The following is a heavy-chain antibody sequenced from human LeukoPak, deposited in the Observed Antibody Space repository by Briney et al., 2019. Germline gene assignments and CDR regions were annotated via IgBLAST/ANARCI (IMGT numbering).Heavy chain of an antibody. Sequence: PGRSLRLSCAASGFTFSSYWMSWVRQAPGKGLEWVANIKQDGSEKYYVDSVKGRFTISRDNAKNSMYLQMNSLRAEDTAVYYCATEASTSGPDYWGQGTLVTVSS. CDR2: IKQDGSEK. CDR3: ATEASTSGPDY. CDR1: GFTFSSYW. J-gene: IGHJ4*02. D-gene: IGHD2-2*01. V-gene: IGHV3-7*01.